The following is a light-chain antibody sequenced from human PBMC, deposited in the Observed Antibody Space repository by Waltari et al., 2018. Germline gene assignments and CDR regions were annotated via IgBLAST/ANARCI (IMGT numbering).Light chain of an antibody. Sequence: VLTQSPGTLSLFPGERATLACRASQSVSSNYLAWYQQKPGQAPRLLIHDASSRATGIPDRFSGSGSGTDFTLTISGLEPEDFAVYFCQHYSSAPNTFGQGTRLEIK. CDR1: QSVSSNY. V-gene: IGKV3-20*01. J-gene: IGKJ2*01. CDR2: DAS. CDR3: QHYSSAPNT.